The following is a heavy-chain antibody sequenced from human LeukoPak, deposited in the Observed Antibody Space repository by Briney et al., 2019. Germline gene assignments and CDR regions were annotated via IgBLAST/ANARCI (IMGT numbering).Heavy chain of an antibody. CDR3: TKDQTDFHYYYTDV. CDR2: ITGSGGHT. V-gene: IGHV3-23*01. Sequence: GGSLRLSCEASGFTFNNYALAWVRQSPGKGLEWVSGITGSGGHTYYAHSVKGRFTISRDNSKNALYLQMYSLRAEDTAVYYCTKDQTDFHYYYTDVWGKGTTVIVSS. J-gene: IGHJ6*03. D-gene: IGHD3/OR15-3a*01. CDR1: GFTFNNYA.